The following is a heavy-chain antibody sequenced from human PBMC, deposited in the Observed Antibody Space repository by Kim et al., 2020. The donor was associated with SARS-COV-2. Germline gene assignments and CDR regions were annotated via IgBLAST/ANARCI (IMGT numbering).Heavy chain of an antibody. D-gene: IGHD6-13*01. J-gene: IGHJ4*02. Sequence: PSFQGHVTISPDKSISTAYLQWSSLKASDTAMYYCARQPYSSSWYNYFDYWGQGTLVTVSS. CDR3: ARQPYSSSWYNYFDY. V-gene: IGHV5-10-1*01.